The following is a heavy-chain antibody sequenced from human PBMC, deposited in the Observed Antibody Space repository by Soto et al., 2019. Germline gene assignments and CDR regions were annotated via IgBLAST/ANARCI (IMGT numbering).Heavy chain of an antibody. CDR3: ASKSSSMGYYYGMDV. Sequence: PGESLNISFNGSGYILTRYCISWVRQMPWKVLEWMWRIDPSDSYTNYSPSLKGHVNISADKSISTAYLHWSSLKASDTAIYYCASKSSSMGYYYGMDVWGQGTTVTVSS. CDR1: GYILTRYC. D-gene: IGHD6-6*01. J-gene: IGHJ6*02. CDR2: IDPSDSYT. V-gene: IGHV5-10-1*01.